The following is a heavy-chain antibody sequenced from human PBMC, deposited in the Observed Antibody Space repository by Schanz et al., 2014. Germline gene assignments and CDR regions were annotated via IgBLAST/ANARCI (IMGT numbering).Heavy chain of an antibody. D-gene: IGHD6-19*01. Sequence: QVHLVESGGGVVQPGGSLRLSCAASGFIFRTYGMHWVRQAPGKGLEWVAFIHYDGTYKYYADSVKGRFTISRDNAKNSLYLQMSSLRAEDTAVYYCARDRVQYSSGWYSDSWGQGTLVTVSS. CDR2: IHYDGTYK. V-gene: IGHV3-30*02. J-gene: IGHJ4*02. CDR3: ARDRVQYSSGWYSDS. CDR1: GFIFRTYG.